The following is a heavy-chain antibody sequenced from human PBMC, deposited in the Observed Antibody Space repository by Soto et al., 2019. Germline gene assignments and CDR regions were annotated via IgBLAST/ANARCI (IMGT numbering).Heavy chain of an antibody. V-gene: IGHV1-3*01. Sequence: ASVKVSCKASGYTFTSYAMHCVRQAPGQRLEWIGWINAYNGNTNYSQKFQGRVTMTTDTSTSTAYMELRSLRSDDTAVYYCATRSRGGSCYYWGQGTLVTVSS. CDR1: GYTFTSYA. J-gene: IGHJ4*02. CDR3: ATRSRGGSCYY. CDR2: INAYNGNT. D-gene: IGHD2-15*01.